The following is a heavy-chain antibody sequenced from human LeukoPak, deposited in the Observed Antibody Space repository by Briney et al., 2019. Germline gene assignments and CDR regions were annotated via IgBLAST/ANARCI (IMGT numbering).Heavy chain of an antibody. D-gene: IGHD3-10*01. V-gene: IGHV3-23*01. CDR2: VNNAGGST. CDR3: AKKLTRITMVRGAYNWFDP. Sequence: GGSLRLTCVASGFIFDSYAMSWVRQAPGKGLEWVSAVNNAGGSTYYADSVKGRFTVSRDNSKNTLYLQMNSLRAEDTAVYYCAKKLTRITMVRGAYNWFDPWGQGTLVTVSS. J-gene: IGHJ5*02. CDR1: GFIFDSYA.